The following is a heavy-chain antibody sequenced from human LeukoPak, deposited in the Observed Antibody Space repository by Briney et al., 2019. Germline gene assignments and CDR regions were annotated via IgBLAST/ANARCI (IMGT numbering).Heavy chain of an antibody. CDR2: ISSSSSYI. V-gene: IGHV3-21*01. Sequence: GGSLRLSCAASGFTFSSYSMNWVRQAPGKGLEWVSSISSSSSYIYYADSVKGRFTISRDNAKNSLYLQMNSLRAEDTAVYYCARDVGHYYDSSGGEFDYWGQGTLVTVSS. J-gene: IGHJ4*02. CDR3: ARDVGHYYDSSGGEFDY. D-gene: IGHD3-22*01. CDR1: GFTFSSYS.